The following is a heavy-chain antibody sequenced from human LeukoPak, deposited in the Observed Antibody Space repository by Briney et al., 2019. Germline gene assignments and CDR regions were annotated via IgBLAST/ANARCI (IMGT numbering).Heavy chain of an antibody. Sequence: TSETLSLTXTVSGGSISGHYWSWIRQPPGKGLEWIGYMYYSGITNYNPSLKSRVTISADTSKNQFSLKLSSVTAADTAMYYCATYAKYGYYYYMDVWGKRTTVTVSS. V-gene: IGHV4-59*11. CDR2: MYYSGIT. CDR1: GGSISGHY. J-gene: IGHJ6*03. CDR3: ATYAKYGYYYYMDV. D-gene: IGHD2-8*01.